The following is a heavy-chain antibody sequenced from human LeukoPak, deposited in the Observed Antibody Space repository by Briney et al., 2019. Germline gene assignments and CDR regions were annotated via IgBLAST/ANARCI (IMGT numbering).Heavy chain of an antibody. CDR3: AKDYYYDPVDAFDV. CDR1: GFTFSTYA. CDR2: ISASYGST. D-gene: IGHD3-22*01. J-gene: IGHJ3*01. V-gene: IGHV3-23*01. Sequence: SGGSLRLSCAASGFTFSTYAMSWVRQAPGEGLGWVSCISASYGSTYYADSVKGRFTISRDNSKNTLYLQMNSLRPEDTAVYYCAKDYYYDPVDAFDVWGQGTMVSVSS.